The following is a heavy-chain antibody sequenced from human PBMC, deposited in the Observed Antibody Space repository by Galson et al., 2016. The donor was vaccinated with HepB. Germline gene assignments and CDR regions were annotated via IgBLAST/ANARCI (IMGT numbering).Heavy chain of an antibody. CDR1: GDSVSSNSAG. Sequence: CAISGDSVSSNSAGWHWIRQSPSRGLEWLGRTFYRSNWQNDYAESVKSRITINPDTSKNQFSLHLNSVTPEDTAVYYCARSYLLGRGFGWWGQGTLVTASS. CDR2: TFYRSNWQN. D-gene: IGHD3-3*01. J-gene: IGHJ4*02. V-gene: IGHV6-1*01. CDR3: ARSYLLGRGFGW.